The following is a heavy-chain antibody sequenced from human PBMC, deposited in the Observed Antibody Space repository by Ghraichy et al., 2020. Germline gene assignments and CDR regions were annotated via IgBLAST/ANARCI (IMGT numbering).Heavy chain of an antibody. D-gene: IGHD1-7*01. CDR1: GYSFTSYW. CDR2: IYPGDSDT. CDR3: ARLGIYTGTTAYYFDY. J-gene: IGHJ4*02. V-gene: IGHV5-51*01. Sequence: GESLNISCKGSGYSFTSYWIGWVRQMPGKGLEWMGIIYPGDSDTRYSPSFQGQVTISADKSISTAYLQWSSLKASDTAMYYCARLGIYTGTTAYYFDYWGQGTLVTVSS.